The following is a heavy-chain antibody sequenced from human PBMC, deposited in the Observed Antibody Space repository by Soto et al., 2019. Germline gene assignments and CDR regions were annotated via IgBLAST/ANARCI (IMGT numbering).Heavy chain of an antibody. D-gene: IGHD5-12*01. V-gene: IGHV3-15*01. Sequence: EVQLVESGGDLVKPGGSLRLSCAASEFTFTYAWMSWVRQAPGKGLEWVGRIKSKTDGGTTDYAAPVKGRFTISRDESQNTLYLQMNSLRAEDTAVYYCANLWGDGYNLGQDYNGMDVWGQGTTVIVSS. CDR2: IKSKTDGGTT. CDR1: EFTFTYAW. J-gene: IGHJ6*02. CDR3: ANLWGDGYNLGQDYNGMDV.